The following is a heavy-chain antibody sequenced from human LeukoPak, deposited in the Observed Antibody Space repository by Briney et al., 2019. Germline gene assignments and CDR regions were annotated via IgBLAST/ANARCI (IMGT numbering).Heavy chain of an antibody. J-gene: IGHJ4*02. D-gene: IGHD1-1*01. CDR2: ISSSSSTI. Sequence: GGSLRLSCAASGFTFSSYSMNWVRQAPGKGLEWVSYISSSSSTIYYADSVKGRFTISRDNAKNSLYLQMNSLRAEDTAVYYCARGQNEKRAKGFDYWGQGTLVTVSS. CDR1: GFTFSSYS. CDR3: ARGQNEKRAKGFDY. V-gene: IGHV3-48*04.